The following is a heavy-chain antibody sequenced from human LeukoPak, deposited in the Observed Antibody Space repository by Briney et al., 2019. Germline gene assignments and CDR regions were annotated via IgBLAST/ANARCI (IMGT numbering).Heavy chain of an antibody. D-gene: IGHD3-22*01. V-gene: IGHV4-59*01. CDR2: AYYGGST. CDR3: ARLRYVSSGYYHSVFDY. J-gene: IGHJ4*02. Sequence: SETLSLTCTVSGGSISSCYWSWIWNPPRQGQERNGYAYYGGSTNYNPSLKSRVTISVDTSKNHFSLKLSSVTAADTAVYYCARLRYVSSGYYHSVFDYWGQGTLVTVSS. CDR1: GGSISSCY.